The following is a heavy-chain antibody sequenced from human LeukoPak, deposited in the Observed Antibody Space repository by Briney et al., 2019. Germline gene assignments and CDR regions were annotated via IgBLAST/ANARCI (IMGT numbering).Heavy chain of an antibody. CDR2: INHSGST. D-gene: IGHD3-10*01. CDR3: ARDGSYSDNWFDP. CDR1: GGSFSGYY. Sequence: PSETLSLTCAVYGGSFSGYYWSWIRQPPGKGLEWIGEINHSGSTNYNPSLKSRVTISVDTSKNQFSLKLSSVTAADTAVYYCARDGSYSDNWFDPWGQGTLVTVSS. V-gene: IGHV4-34*01. J-gene: IGHJ5*02.